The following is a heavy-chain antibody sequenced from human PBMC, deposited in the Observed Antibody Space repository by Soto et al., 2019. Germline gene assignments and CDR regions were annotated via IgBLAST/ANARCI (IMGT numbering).Heavy chain of an antibody. CDR3: ARDGGYDILTGYYEDY. J-gene: IGHJ4*02. CDR2: IYYSGST. Sequence: PSETLSLTCTVSGGSISSGDYYLSWIRQPPGKGLEWLGYIYYSGSTYYNPSLKSRVTISVDTSKNQFSLKLSSVTATDTAVYYCARDGGYDILTGYYEDYWGQGTLVTVSS. V-gene: IGHV4-30-4*01. D-gene: IGHD3-9*01. CDR1: GGSISSGDYY.